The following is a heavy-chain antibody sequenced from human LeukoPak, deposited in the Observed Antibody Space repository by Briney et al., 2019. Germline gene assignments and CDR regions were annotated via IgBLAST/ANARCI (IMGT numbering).Heavy chain of an antibody. J-gene: IGHJ4*02. D-gene: IGHD3-10*01. CDR1: GFTFSDYS. CDR2: ISSSSSYI. CDR3: ARGHGSGSYFQTPFDY. Sequence: GGSLRLSCAASGFTFSDYSMIWVRQAPGKGLEWLSSISSSSSYIYYADSVKGRFTISRDNAKNSLYLQMNSLRAEDTALYYCARGHGSGSYFQTPFDYWGQGTLVTVSS. V-gene: IGHV3-21*01.